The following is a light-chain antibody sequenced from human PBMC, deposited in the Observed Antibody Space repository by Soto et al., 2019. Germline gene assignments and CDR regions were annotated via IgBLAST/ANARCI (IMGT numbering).Light chain of an antibody. CDR3: QTWGTGFQV. CDR1: RGHSSYA. CDR2: LKNDGSH. V-gene: IGLV4-69*01. Sequence: QSVLTQSPSASAFLGASVRLTCTLSRGHSSYAIAWHQKQPGKSPRYLMDLKNDGSHTKGDGIRDRFTGSSSGAELSLIISSLQSEAEAHYYCQTWGTGFQVFGGGTKLTFL. J-gene: IGLJ2*01.